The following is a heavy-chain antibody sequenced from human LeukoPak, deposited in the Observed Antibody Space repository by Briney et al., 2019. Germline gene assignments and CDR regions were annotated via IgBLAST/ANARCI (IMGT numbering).Heavy chain of an antibody. CDR1: GGSISSGGYY. Sequence: PSQTLSLTCTVSGGSISSGGYYWSWIRQHPGKGLEWIGYIYYSGSTYYNPSLKSRVTISVDTSKNQFSLKLSSVTAADTAVYYCARGGYDSSGYYPGYWGQGTLVTVSS. CDR2: IYYSGST. J-gene: IGHJ4*02. CDR3: ARGGYDSSGYYPGY. D-gene: IGHD3-22*01. V-gene: IGHV4-30-4*08.